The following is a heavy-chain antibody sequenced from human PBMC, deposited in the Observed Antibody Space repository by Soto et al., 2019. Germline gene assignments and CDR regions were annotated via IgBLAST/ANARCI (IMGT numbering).Heavy chain of an antibody. CDR1: GYTFTSYY. Sequence: QVQLVQSGAEVKKPGASVKVSCKASGYTFTSYYMHWVRQAPGQGLEWMGIINPSGGSTSYAQKFQGSVTMTRDTSTSTVYMELSSLRSEDTAVYYCAREDVLLWFGELLSPFDYWGQGTLVTVSS. CDR3: AREDVLLWFGELLSPFDY. J-gene: IGHJ4*02. CDR2: INPSGGST. D-gene: IGHD3-10*01. V-gene: IGHV1-46*01.